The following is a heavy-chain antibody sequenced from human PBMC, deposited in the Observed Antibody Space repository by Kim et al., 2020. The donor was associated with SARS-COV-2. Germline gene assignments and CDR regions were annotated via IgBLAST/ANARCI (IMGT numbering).Heavy chain of an antibody. CDR1: GFTFSSYW. CDR3: ARERGVLLWFGATRSDAFDI. D-gene: IGHD3-10*01. Sequence: GGSLRLSCAASGFTFSSYWMSWVRQAPGKGLEWVANIKQDGSEKYYVDSVKGRFTISRDNAKNSLYLQMNSLRAEDTAVYYCARERGVLLWFGATRSDAFDIWGQGTMVTVSS. CDR2: IKQDGSEK. V-gene: IGHV3-7*03. J-gene: IGHJ3*02.